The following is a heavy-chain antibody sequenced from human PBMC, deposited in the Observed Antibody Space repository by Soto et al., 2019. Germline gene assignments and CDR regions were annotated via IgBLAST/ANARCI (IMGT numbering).Heavy chain of an antibody. J-gene: IGHJ4*02. CDR1: GGTFSSYA. Sequence: GASVKVSCKASGGTFSSYAISWVRQAPGQGLEWMGGIIPIFGTANYAQKFQGRVTITADESTSTAYMELSSLRSEDTAVYYCAKYCSSDVCFDYWGQGTLVTVSS. D-gene: IGHD2-8*01. CDR3: AKYCSSDVCFDY. V-gene: IGHV1-69*13. CDR2: IIPIFGTA.